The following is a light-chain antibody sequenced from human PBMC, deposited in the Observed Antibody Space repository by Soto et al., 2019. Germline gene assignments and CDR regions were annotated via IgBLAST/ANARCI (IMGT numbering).Light chain of an antibody. CDR1: QSISSW. V-gene: IGKV1-5*03. CDR3: QQYNSYPS. J-gene: IGKJ4*01. Sequence: DIQMTQSPSTLSSSVGDIVTITCRAIQSISSWLAWYQQKPGKAPKLLIYKASSLESGVPSRFSGSGSGTEFTLTISSLQPDDFATYYCQQYNSYPSFGGGTKVEIK. CDR2: KAS.